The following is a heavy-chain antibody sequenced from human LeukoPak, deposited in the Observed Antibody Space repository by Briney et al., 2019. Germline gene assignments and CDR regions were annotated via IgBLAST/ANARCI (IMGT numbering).Heavy chain of an antibody. D-gene: IGHD2-15*01. Sequence: PSETLSLTCTVSGGSISSSSYYWGWIRQPPGKGLEWIGSIYYSGSTYYNPSLKSRVTISVDTSKNQFSLKLSSVTAADTAVYYCARYCSGVRGSGLLLQAGKNDAFDIWGQGTMVTVSS. CDR3: ARYCSGVRGSGLLLQAGKNDAFDI. V-gene: IGHV4-39*07. CDR2: IYYSGST. J-gene: IGHJ3*02. CDR1: GGSISSSSYY.